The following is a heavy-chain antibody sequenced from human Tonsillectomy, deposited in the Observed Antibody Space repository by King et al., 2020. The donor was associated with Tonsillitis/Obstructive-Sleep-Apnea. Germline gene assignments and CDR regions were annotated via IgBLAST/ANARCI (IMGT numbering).Heavy chain of an antibody. Sequence: VQLQQWGAGLLKPSETLSLTCGVYGASFNGYYWSWIRQPPGKGLEWIGEINHSGNTNYKPSLKSRVTISVDTSKNQFSLKLSSVTAADTAVYYCARGRRGSGSSNDAFDVWGQGTMVTVSS. D-gene: IGHD1-26*01. J-gene: IGHJ3*01. V-gene: IGHV4-34*01. CDR1: GASFNGYY. CDR2: INHSGNT. CDR3: ARGRRGSGSSNDAFDV.